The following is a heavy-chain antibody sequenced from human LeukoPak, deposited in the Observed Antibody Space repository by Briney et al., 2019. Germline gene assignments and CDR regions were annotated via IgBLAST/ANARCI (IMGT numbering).Heavy chain of an antibody. CDR3: ASSLCSSTSCYGHYYYYMDV. Sequence: SETLSLTCTVSGGSISSYYWSWIRQPPGKGLEWIGYIYYSGSTNYNPSLKSRVTISVDTSKNQFSLKLSSVTAADTAVYYCASSLCSSTSCYGHYYYYMDVWGKGTTVTVSS. J-gene: IGHJ6*03. CDR1: GGSISSYY. CDR2: IYYSGST. D-gene: IGHD2-2*01. V-gene: IGHV4-59*01.